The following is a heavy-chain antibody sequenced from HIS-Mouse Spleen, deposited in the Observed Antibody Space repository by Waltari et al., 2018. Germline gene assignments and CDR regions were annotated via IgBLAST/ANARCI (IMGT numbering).Heavy chain of an antibody. CDR3: ARTFPSGSYYYYYYYGMDV. Sequence: QVQLQESGPGLVKPSETLSLTCTVSGGSISSYYWSWIRQPPGKGLEWIGYIYYSGSTNYNPPLKSRVTISVDTSKNQFSLKLSSVTAADTAVYYCARTFPSGSYYYYYYYGMDVWGQGTTVTVSS. CDR1: GGSISSYY. D-gene: IGHD1-26*01. J-gene: IGHJ6*02. V-gene: IGHV4-59*01. CDR2: IYYSGST.